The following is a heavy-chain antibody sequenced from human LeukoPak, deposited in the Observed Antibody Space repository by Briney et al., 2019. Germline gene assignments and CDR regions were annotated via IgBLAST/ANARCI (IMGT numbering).Heavy chain of an antibody. D-gene: IGHD5-12*01. CDR3: ARTIVASTDYFDY. V-gene: IGHV4-39*01. CDR1: GVSISSSDYY. J-gene: IGHJ4*02. CDR2: IYHSGST. Sequence: PSETLSLTCTVSGVSISSSDYYWDWIRKPPGKGLEWIGNIYHSGSTYYNPSLKSRVTISVHTSKNQLALQLNSVTAADTAVYYCARTIVASTDYFDYWGQGILVIVSS.